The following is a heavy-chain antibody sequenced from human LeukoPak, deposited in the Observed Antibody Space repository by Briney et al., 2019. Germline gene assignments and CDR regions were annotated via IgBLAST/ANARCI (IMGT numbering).Heavy chain of an antibody. CDR1: GGSFSGYY. D-gene: IGHD3-22*01. CDR2: INHSGST. V-gene: IGHV4-34*01. Sequence: SETLSLTCAVYGGSFSGYYWTWIRQPPGKGLEWIGEINHSGSTNYNPSLKSRVTISVDTSKNQFSLKLNSVTAADTAVYYCARHYYDSAYGFDPWGQGTLVTVSS. J-gene: IGHJ5*02. CDR3: ARHYYDSAYGFDP.